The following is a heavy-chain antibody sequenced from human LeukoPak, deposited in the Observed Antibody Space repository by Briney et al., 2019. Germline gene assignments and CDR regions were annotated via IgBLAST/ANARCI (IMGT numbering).Heavy chain of an antibody. J-gene: IGHJ3*02. CDR1: GFTFSSYS. D-gene: IGHD3-22*01. CDR2: ISAISSSST. CDR3: ARDFHRRYYDSSGYNAFDI. V-gene: IGHV3-48*04. Sequence: TGGSLRLSCAASGFTFSSYSMDWVRQAPGKGLGWVSYISAISSSSTYYADSVKGRFTTSRDNAKNSLYLQMNSLRAEDTAVYYCARDFHRRYYDSSGYNAFDIWGQGTMVTVSS.